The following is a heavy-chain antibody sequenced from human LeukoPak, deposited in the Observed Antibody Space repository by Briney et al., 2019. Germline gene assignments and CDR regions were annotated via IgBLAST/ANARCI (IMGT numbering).Heavy chain of an antibody. CDR3: ARVAARVSLDY. CDR2: ISSNGGST. CDR1: GFTFSDYS. Sequence: PGGSLRLSCSASGFTFSDYSMHWVRQAPGKGVEYVSAISSNGGSTYYASSVKGRFTISRDNSKNTLYLQMGSLRTEDMAVYYCARVAARVSLDYWGQGTLVTVSS. D-gene: IGHD2-15*01. J-gene: IGHJ4*02. V-gene: IGHV3-64*01.